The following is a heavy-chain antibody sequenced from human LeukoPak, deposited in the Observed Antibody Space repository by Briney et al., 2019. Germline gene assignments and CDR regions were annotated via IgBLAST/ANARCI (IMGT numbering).Heavy chain of an antibody. D-gene: IGHD3-3*01. V-gene: IGHV3-7*01. CDR1: GFTFSSYG. CDR2: IKQDGSEK. J-gene: IGHJ4*02. CDR3: ARGSYDFWSGYFGY. Sequence: QPGGSLRLSCAASGFTFSSYGMSWVRQAPGKGLEWVSNIKQDGSEKYYVDSVKGRFTISRDNAKNSLYLQMNSLRAEDTAVYYCARGSYDFWSGYFGYWGQGTLVTVSS.